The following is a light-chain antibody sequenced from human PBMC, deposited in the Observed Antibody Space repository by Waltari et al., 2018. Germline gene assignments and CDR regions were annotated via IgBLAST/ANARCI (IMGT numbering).Light chain of an antibody. CDR2: EVS. CDR3: SSYRRGSTLV. CDR1: SSDVGTNNF. V-gene: IGLV2-14*01. J-gene: IGLJ2*01. Sequence: QSALTQPASVSGSPGQTITISCTGTSSDVGTNNFISWYQQHPGMAPKLTIYEVSNRPSGISNRFSGSKSGNTASLTISGLQAEDEADYYCSSYRRGSTLVFGGGTKLTV.